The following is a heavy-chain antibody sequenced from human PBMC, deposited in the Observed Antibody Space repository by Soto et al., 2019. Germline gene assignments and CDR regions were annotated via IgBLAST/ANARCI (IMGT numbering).Heavy chain of an antibody. CDR1: GGTFSSYA. D-gene: IGHD3-9*01. CDR3: ARVPLRYFDWSEIYYFDY. Sequence: ASVKVSCKASGGTFSSYAISWVRQAPGQGLEWMGWINPNSGGTNYAQKFQGRVTMTRDTSISTAYMELSRLRSDDTAVYYCARVPLRYFDWSEIYYFDYWGQGTLVTVSS. V-gene: IGHV1-2*02. J-gene: IGHJ4*02. CDR2: INPNSGGT.